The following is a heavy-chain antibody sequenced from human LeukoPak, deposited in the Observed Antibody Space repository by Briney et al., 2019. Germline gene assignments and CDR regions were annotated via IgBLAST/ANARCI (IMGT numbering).Heavy chain of an antibody. V-gene: IGHV3-21*01. D-gene: IGHD5-12*01. CDR1: GFTFSRYS. J-gene: IGHJ4*02. CDR3: ARTPGHSGYDRADTK. CDR2: ISSSSSSK. Sequence: GGSLRLSCAASGFTFSRYSMNWVRQAPGKGLEWVSSISSSSSSKYYADSVKGRFTISRDNAKNSLDLQMNSLRAEDTAVYYCARTPGHSGYDRADTKWGQGTLVTVSS.